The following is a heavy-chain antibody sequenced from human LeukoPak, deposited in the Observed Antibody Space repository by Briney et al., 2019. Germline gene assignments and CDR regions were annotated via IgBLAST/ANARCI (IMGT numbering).Heavy chain of an antibody. D-gene: IGHD2-2*01. CDR3: ARDGHCSSTSCYHGWFDP. V-gene: IGHV4-61*02. J-gene: IGHJ5*02. CDR2: IYTSGST. CDR1: GGSISSGSYY. Sequence: SETLSLTCTVSGGSISSGSYYWSWIRQPAGKGLEWIGRIYTSGSTNYNPSLKSRVTISVDTSKNQFSLKLSSVTAADTAVYYCARDGHCSSTSCYHGWFDPWGQGTLVTVSS.